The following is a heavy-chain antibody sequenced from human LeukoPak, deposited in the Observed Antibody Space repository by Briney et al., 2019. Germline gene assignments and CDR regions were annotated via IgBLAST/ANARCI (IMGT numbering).Heavy chain of an antibody. CDR2: ITRVSTYT. V-gene: IGHV3-21*01. D-gene: IGHD4-17*01. CDR3: TRDRNDYGDPDAFDI. Sequence: GGSLKLSCAASGFTFSDFAMNWVRQAPGMGLEWVSSITRVSTYTYYSESVQGRFTISRDNHKDLLYLQLNSLRGDDSGIYYCTRDRNDYGDPDAFDIWGQGTVVTVSS. J-gene: IGHJ3*02. CDR1: GFTFSDFA.